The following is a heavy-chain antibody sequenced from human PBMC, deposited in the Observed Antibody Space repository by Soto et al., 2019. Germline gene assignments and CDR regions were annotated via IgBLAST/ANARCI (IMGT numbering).Heavy chain of an antibody. V-gene: IGHV2-70*01. Sequence: VSGPTLVNPTQTLTLTCTFSGFSLSTSEVSVGWFRQPPRKALEWLALIDWDDDKYYSTSLKTRLSISKDTSKNHVVLIVTNMDPVDTATYYCARARSSPLYSYDREAFDLWGQGTMVIVSS. CDR1: GFSLSTSEVS. J-gene: IGHJ3*01. CDR3: ARARSSPLYSYDREAFDL. CDR2: IDWDDDK. D-gene: IGHD2-15*01.